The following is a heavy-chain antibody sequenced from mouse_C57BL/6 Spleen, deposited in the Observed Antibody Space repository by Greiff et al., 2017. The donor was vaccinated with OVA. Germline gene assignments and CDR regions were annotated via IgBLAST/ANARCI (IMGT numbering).Heavy chain of an antibody. D-gene: IGHD3-2*02. J-gene: IGHJ2*01. CDR1: GFTFSSYG. V-gene: IGHV5-6*02. CDR3: ARGRGSSGYYFDY. CDR2: ISSGGSYT. Sequence: DVMLVESGGDLVKPGGSLKLSCAASGFTFSSYGMSWVRQTPDKRLEWVATISSGGSYTYYPDSVKGRFTISRDNAKNTLYLQMSSLKSEDTAMYYCARGRGSSGYYFDYWGQGTTLTVSS.